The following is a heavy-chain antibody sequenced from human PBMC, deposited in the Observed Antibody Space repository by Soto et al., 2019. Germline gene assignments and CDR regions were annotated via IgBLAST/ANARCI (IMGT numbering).Heavy chain of an antibody. D-gene: IGHD3-10*01. Sequence: SQTLSLTCAVYGGSFSGYYWSWIRQPPGKGLEWIGEINHSGSTNYNPSLKSRVTISVDTSKNQFSLKLSSVTAADTAVYYCASLYGSGSYSAAFDIWGQGTMVTVSS. CDR2: INHSGST. V-gene: IGHV4-34*01. J-gene: IGHJ3*02. CDR1: GGSFSGYY. CDR3: ASLYGSGSYSAAFDI.